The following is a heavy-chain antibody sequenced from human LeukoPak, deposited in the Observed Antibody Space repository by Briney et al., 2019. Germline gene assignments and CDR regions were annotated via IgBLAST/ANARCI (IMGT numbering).Heavy chain of an antibody. J-gene: IGHJ4*02. CDR3: ARRGTVTTVFDY. CDR2: IYYSGST. D-gene: IGHD4-17*01. V-gene: IGHV4-39*01. CDR1: GGSISNSSYY. Sequence: PSETLSLTCTVSGGSISNSSYYWGWIRQPPGKGLEWIGSIYYSGSTYYNPSLKSRVTISADTSNNQFSLKLSSVTAADTAVYYCARRGTVTTVFDYWGQGTLVTVSS.